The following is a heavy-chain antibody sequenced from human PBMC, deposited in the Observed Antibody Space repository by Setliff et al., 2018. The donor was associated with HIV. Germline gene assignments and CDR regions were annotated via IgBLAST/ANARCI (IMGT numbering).Heavy chain of an antibody. J-gene: IGHJ3*01. CDR1: GYTFTSYG. D-gene: IGHD6-19*01. CDR3: ATSTGCSG. CDR2: VDPEDGET. Sequence: GASVKVSCKASGYTFTSYGISWVRQAPGQGLEWMGRVDPEDGETIYAEKFQGRVTITADTSTDTAYMELSSLRSEDTAVYYCATSTGCSGWGQGTMVTVSS. V-gene: IGHV1-69-2*01.